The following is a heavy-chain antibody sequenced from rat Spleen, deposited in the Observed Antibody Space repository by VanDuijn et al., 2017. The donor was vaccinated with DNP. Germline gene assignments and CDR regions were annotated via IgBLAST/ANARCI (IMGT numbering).Heavy chain of an antibody. CDR2: IIYDGGRT. J-gene: IGHJ2*01. CDR1: GMIFSDYN. Sequence: EVQLVESGGGLVQPGRSLKLSCVVSGMIFSDYNMAWVRQAPKKGLEWVATIIYDGGRTFYRDSVKGRFTISRDNAKSTLYLQMDSLRSEDTATYYCARHYGYNYFDYWGQGVMVTVSS. V-gene: IGHV5-7*01. CDR3: ARHYGYNYFDY. D-gene: IGHD1-9*01.